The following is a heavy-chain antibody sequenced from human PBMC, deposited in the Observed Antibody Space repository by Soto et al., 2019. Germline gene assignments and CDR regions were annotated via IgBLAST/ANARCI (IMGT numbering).Heavy chain of an antibody. CDR3: ARGGITMVRGVIMTNRPLDP. CDR2: INAGNGNT. J-gene: IGHJ5*02. D-gene: IGHD3-10*01. V-gene: IGHV1-3*01. CDR1: GYTFTSYA. Sequence: GASVKVSCKASGYTFTSYAMHWVRQAPGQRLEWMGWINAGNGNTKYSQKFQGRVTITRDTSASTAYMELSSLRSEDTAVYYCARGGITMVRGVIMTNRPLDPWGQGTLVTVSS.